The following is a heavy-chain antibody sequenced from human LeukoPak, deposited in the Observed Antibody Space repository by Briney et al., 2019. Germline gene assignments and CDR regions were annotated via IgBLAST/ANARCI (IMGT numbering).Heavy chain of an antibody. J-gene: IGHJ4*02. CDR2: ISYDGSNK. Sequence: GGSLRLSCAASGFTFSSYGMYWVRQAPGKGLEWVAVISYDGSNKYYADSVKGRFTISRDNSKNTLYLQMNSLRAEDTAVYYCAKDLFGYYPLYSLESWGQGTLGTVSP. V-gene: IGHV3-30*18. D-gene: IGHD3-22*01. CDR1: GFTFSSYG. CDR3: AKDLFGYYPLYSLES.